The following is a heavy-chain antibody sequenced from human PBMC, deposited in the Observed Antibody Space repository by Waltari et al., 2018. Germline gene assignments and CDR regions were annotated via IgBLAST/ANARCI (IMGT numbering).Heavy chain of an antibody. V-gene: IGHV3-15*01. CDR3: STGGGTSDY. CDR1: GFTFSDAW. J-gene: IGHJ4*02. CDR2: IRRKTDGETI. Sequence: EVQLVESGGGLVEPGGSLRLSCAASGFTFSDAWMAWIRQAPGKGLGWVGRIRRKTDGETIDYAATVKGRFSISRDDSRSTLYLQMNSLKIEDAGVYFCSTGGGTSDYWGQGTLVTVSS. D-gene: IGHD3-16*01.